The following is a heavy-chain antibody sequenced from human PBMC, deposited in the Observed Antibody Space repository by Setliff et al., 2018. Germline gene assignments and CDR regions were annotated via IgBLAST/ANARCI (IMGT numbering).Heavy chain of an antibody. CDR1: GGSFSGYY. D-gene: IGHD3-3*01. CDR3: AISTIFGVVSPTPDAFDI. J-gene: IGHJ3*02. CDR2: INHSGST. V-gene: IGHV4-34*01. Sequence: SETLSLTCAVYGGSFSGYYWSWIRQPPGKGLEWIGEINHSGSTNYNPSLKSRVTISVDTSKNQFSLKLSSVTAADTAVYYCAISTIFGVVSPTPDAFDIWGQGTMVTVSS.